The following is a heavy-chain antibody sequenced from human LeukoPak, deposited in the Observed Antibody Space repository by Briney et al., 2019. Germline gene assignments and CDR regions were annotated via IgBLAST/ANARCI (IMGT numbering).Heavy chain of an antibody. V-gene: IGHV1-2*02. CDR1: GYTFTGYY. J-gene: IGHJ4*02. CDR3: ARGAFQGSSWFDY. Sequence: GASVKVSCKASGYTFTGYYTQWVRQAPGQGLEWMGWINPNSGCTKYAQNFQGRVTMTRDTSISTAYMELSRLRSDDTAVYYCARGAFQGSSWFDYWGQGTLVTVSS. D-gene: IGHD6-13*01. CDR2: INPNSGCT.